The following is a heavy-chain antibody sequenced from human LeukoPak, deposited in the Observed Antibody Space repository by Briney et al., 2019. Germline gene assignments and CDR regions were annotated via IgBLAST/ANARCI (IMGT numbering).Heavy chain of an antibody. Sequence: ASVKVSCKASGYTFTSYYMHWVRQAPGQGLEWMGIINPSGGSTSYARKFQGRVTMTRDTSTSTVYMELSSLRSEDTAVFYCARGSDLLYDILTGSDAFDIWGQGTMVTVSS. CDR3: ARGSDLLYDILTGSDAFDI. V-gene: IGHV1-46*01. CDR2: INPSGGST. CDR1: GYTFTSYY. D-gene: IGHD3-9*01. J-gene: IGHJ3*02.